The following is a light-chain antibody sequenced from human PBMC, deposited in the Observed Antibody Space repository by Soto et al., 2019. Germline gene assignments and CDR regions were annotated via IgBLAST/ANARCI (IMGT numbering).Light chain of an antibody. J-gene: IGLJ3*02. V-gene: IGLV3-21*02. CDR2: NDV. CDR1: NIGSRN. CDR3: QVWDNRNMV. Sequence: SYVLTQPPSVSVAPGQTARIPCGGDNIGSRNVHWSQQRPGQAPVLIVFNDVDRPSGIPDRISGSNSGNTATLTIRRVEAGDEADYYCQVWDNRNMVFGGGTKVTVL.